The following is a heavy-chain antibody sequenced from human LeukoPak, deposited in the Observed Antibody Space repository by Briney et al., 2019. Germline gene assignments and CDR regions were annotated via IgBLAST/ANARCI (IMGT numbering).Heavy chain of an antibody. CDR3: ARDRGVYLTMIVVAPGPEDDAFDI. Sequence: PSETLSLTCAVSGGSISSGRYSWTWIRQTPGKRLEWIGYMYNSGTTYYNPSLESRVTISLDTSRNQFSLKVTSVTAADTAVYYCARDRGVYLTMIVVAPGPEDDAFDIWGQGTMVTVSS. J-gene: IGHJ3*02. CDR1: GGSISSGRYS. D-gene: IGHD3-22*01. CDR2: MYNSGTT. V-gene: IGHV4-30-4*07.